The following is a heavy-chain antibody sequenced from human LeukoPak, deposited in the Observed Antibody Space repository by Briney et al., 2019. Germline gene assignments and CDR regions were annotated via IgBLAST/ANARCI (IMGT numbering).Heavy chain of an antibody. Sequence: SETLSLTCTLSGGSISSYYWNWIRQPPGQGLEWMGYIYYSGSTNYNPSLKRRVTLSVDTSTNQFSLKLSAVTAPDTRVYYCAREVSDWKYEGGKDCNYYRDVGGKGTTVTVSS. D-gene: IGHD1-7*01. V-gene: IGHV4-59*01. CDR3: AREVSDWKYEGGKDCNYYRDV. CDR2: IYYSGST. CDR1: GGSISSYY. J-gene: IGHJ6*03.